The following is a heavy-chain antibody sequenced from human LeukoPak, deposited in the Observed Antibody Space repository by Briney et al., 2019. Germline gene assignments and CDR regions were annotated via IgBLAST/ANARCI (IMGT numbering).Heavy chain of an antibody. V-gene: IGHV3-23*01. CDR1: GFTFSSYA. CDR2: ISNNGGYT. D-gene: IGHD2-15*01. J-gene: IGHJ4*02. CDR3: AKQLGYCSDGSCYFPY. Sequence: GGSLRLSCAASGFTFSSYAMSWVRQAPGKGLEWVSAISNNGGYTYYADSVQGRFTISRDNSKSTLCLQMNSLRAEDTAVYYCAKQLGYCSDGSCYFPYWGQGALVTVSS.